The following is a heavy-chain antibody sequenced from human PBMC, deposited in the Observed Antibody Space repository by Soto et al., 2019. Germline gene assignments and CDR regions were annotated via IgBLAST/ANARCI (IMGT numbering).Heavy chain of an antibody. J-gene: IGHJ4*02. Sequence: ASVKVSCKASGYTFIAYYTHWVRQAPGRGLEWMGWINPNSGGTNYAQKFQGRVTMTRDTSISTAYMELSRLTSDDTAVYYCARLALYSVSLHLDYWRQGTLVTVSS. D-gene: IGHD1-26*01. CDR3: ARLALYSVSLHLDY. V-gene: IGHV1-2*02. CDR1: GYTFIAYY. CDR2: INPNSGGT.